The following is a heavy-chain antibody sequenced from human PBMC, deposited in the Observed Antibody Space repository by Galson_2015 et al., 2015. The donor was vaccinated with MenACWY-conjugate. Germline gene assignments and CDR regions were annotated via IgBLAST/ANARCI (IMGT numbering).Heavy chain of an antibody. D-gene: IGHD2-21*01. V-gene: IGHV3-7*03. CDR1: GFTISSYW. J-gene: IGHJ6*02. CDR2: IKQDGSAT. Sequence: SLRLSCAAPGFTISSYWMTWVRQAPGKGLEWVANIKQDGSATYYVDSVKGRFTIFRDNAKNSLYLQVSSLRVEDTAVYYCTRQPESYSHGMDVLGQWTTVTVSS. CDR3: TRQPESYSHGMDV.